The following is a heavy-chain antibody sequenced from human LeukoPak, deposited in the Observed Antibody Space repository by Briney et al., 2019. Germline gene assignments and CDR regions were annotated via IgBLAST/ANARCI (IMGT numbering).Heavy chain of an antibody. CDR2: ISYDGSNK. CDR1: GLTFSSHA. D-gene: IGHD3-10*01. V-gene: IGHV3-30-3*01. CDR3: ARSLGLGFGESLEYYFDY. J-gene: IGHJ4*02. Sequence: GGSLRPSCAASGLTFSSHAMHWVRQAPGKGLEWVAVISYDGSNKYYADSVKGRFTISRDNSKNTLYLQMNSLRAEDTAVYYCARSLGLGFGESLEYYFDYWGQGTLVTVSS.